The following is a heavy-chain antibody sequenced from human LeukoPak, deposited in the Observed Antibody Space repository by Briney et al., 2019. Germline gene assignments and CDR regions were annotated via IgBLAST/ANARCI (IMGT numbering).Heavy chain of an antibody. CDR3: AKYSSSDYYYYMDV. D-gene: IGHD6-6*01. CDR2: INPSDSST. Sequence: ASVKVSCKASGYSFTSYYMHWVRQAPGQGLEWMGIINPSDSSTNYAQKFQGRVTITADESTSTAYMELSSLRSEDTAVYYCAKYSSSDYYYYMDVWGKGTTVTVSS. J-gene: IGHJ6*03. V-gene: IGHV1-46*01. CDR1: GYSFTSYY.